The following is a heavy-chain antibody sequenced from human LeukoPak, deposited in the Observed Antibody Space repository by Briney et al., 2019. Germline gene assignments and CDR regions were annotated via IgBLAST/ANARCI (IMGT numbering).Heavy chain of an antibody. V-gene: IGHV3-74*01. CDR2: INNHGSAT. Sequence: GGSLRLSCAASGFTFSSHCMHWVRQTPEKGLVWVSRINNHGSATNYADSVKGRFTVSRDNAQNTLYLQMSSLRAEDTAVYYCARSAFYGGTGYYYDYWGQGALVTVSS. J-gene: IGHJ4*02. D-gene: IGHD3-22*01. CDR3: ARSAFYGGTGYYYDY. CDR1: GFTFSSHC.